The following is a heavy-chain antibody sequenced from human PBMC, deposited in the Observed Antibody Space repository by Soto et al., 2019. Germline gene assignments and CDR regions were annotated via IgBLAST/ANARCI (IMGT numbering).Heavy chain of an antibody. D-gene: IGHD5-18*01. J-gene: IGHJ4*02. V-gene: IGHV4-39*01. CDR2: IYYSGST. CDR1: GGSISSSSYY. Sequence: QLQLQESGPGLVKPSETLSLTCTVSGGSISSSSYYWGWIRQPPGKGLEWVGSIYYSGSTYYNPSLKSRVTISVDTCKNQFSLKLSSVTAADTAVYYCASPRGYSYGYNRYFDYWGQGTLVTVSS. CDR3: ASPRGYSYGYNRYFDY.